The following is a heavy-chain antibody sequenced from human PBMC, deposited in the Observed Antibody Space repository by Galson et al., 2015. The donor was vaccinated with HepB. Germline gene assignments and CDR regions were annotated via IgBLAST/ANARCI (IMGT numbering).Heavy chain of an antibody. Sequence: QSGAEEKKPGESLRISCKGSGYSFTSYWISWVRQMPGKGLEWMGRIDPSDSYTNYSPSFQGHVTISADKSISTAYLQWSSLKASDTAMYYCARLWFGELLSYYYYYGMDVWGQGTTVTVSS. CDR1: GYSFTSYW. V-gene: IGHV5-10-1*01. CDR2: IDPSDSYT. D-gene: IGHD3-10*01. J-gene: IGHJ6*02. CDR3: ARLWFGELLSYYYYYGMDV.